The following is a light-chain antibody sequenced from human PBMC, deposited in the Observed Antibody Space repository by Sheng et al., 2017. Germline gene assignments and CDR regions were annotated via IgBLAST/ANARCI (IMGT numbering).Light chain of an antibody. CDR2: NNE. CDR3: QSFDSTLSSVI. CDR1: ASYD. J-gene: IGLJ2*01. V-gene: IGLV1-40*01. Sequence: QSVLTQPPSVSGAPGQRVTLSCTGASYDVHWYQQLPGTVPKLLIYNNEYRPSGVPDRFSGSKSGTSASLAITGLQAEDEADYFCQSFDSTLSSVIFGGGTKLTVL.